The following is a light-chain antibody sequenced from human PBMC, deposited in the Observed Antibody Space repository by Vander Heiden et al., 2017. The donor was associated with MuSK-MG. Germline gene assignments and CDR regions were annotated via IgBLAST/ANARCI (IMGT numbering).Light chain of an antibody. Sequence: DIQMTQSTPSLSASVGDRVTITCRADQSVGTFLNWYQQRPGTAPRLLIYAASILQSGVPSRFSGGGSGTHFTLTIDTLQSDDFATYFCQQSSDTPTFGGGTKVEIK. J-gene: IGKJ4*01. CDR1: QSVGTF. CDR2: AAS. CDR3: QQSSDTPT. V-gene: IGKV1-39*01.